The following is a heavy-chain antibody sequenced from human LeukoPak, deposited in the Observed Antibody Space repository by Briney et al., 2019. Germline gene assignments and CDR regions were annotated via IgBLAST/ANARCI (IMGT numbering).Heavy chain of an antibody. D-gene: IGHD4-17*01. CDR1: GGSINGYF. CDR2: ISDSGST. CDR3: ARVFRGAVTSNWFDP. V-gene: IGHV4-59*01. J-gene: IGHJ5*02. Sequence: SETLSLTCTVSGGSINGYFWIWIRQPPGKGREWLGYISDSGSTNYNPSLKSRVTLSVDSSNTEFSLRLNSVTAADTAVYYCARVFRGAVTSNWFDPWGQGTPVTVSS.